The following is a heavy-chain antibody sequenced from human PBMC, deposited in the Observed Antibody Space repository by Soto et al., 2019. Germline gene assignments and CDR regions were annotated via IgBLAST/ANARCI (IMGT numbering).Heavy chain of an antibody. Sequence: QVQLQESGPGLVKPSETLSLTCTVSGGSISSYYWSWIRQPPGKGLEWIGYIYYSGSTNYNPSLKSRFTISVDTSKNQFSLKLSSVTAADTAVYYCARVTRDFWSGYYESYYYYGMDVWGQGTTVTVSS. CDR1: GGSISSYY. CDR2: IYYSGST. V-gene: IGHV4-59*01. CDR3: ARVTRDFWSGYYESYYYYGMDV. D-gene: IGHD3-3*01. J-gene: IGHJ6*02.